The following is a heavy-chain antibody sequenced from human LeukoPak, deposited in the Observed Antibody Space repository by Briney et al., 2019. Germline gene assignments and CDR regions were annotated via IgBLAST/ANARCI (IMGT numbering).Heavy chain of an antibody. Sequence: GGSLRLSCAASGFTVSSNYMSWVRQAPGKGLEWISYIGISSGNTKYADSVKGRFTISADNARNSLYLQMNSLRVEDTAVYYCARDHNYAFDNWGQGTLVSVSS. J-gene: IGHJ4*02. D-gene: IGHD1-1*01. V-gene: IGHV3-11*06. CDR2: IGISSGNT. CDR1: GFTVSSNY. CDR3: ARDHNYAFDN.